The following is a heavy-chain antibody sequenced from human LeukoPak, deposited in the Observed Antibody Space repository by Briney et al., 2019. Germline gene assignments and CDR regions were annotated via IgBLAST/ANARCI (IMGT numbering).Heavy chain of an antibody. D-gene: IGHD6-19*01. CDR2: IRSKAYGGTI. CDR3: ARGRLDLGY. J-gene: IGHJ4*02. CDR1: GFTFSSYE. Sequence: GGSLRLSCAASGFTFSSYEMNWVRQAPGKGLEWVGFIRSKAYGGTIEYAASVKGRFSISRDDSKSIAYLQMNSLKTEDTAVYYCARGRLDLGYWGQGTLVTVSS. V-gene: IGHV3-49*04.